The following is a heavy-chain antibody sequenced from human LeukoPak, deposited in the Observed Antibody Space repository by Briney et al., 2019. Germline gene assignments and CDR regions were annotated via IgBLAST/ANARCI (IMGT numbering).Heavy chain of an antibody. Sequence: PGGSLRLSCAASGFTLSSYAMSWVRQAPGKGLEWVSAISGSGGSTYYADSVKGRFTISRDNSKNTLYLQMNSLRAEDTAVYYCAKDNEVHPRTLSVLDYWGQGTLVTVSS. V-gene: IGHV3-23*01. D-gene: IGHD1-14*01. CDR2: ISGSGGST. J-gene: IGHJ4*02. CDR3: AKDNEVHPRTLSVLDY. CDR1: GFTLSSYA.